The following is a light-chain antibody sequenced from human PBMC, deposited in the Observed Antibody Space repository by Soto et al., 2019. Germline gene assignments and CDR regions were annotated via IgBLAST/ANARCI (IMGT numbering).Light chain of an antibody. CDR3: QQYDNLPQWT. CDR1: QSISSY. J-gene: IGKJ1*01. Sequence: IHMTQSPSSLAVSVGYIFTITCRASQSISSYLNWYQQKPGKAPKLLIYDASNLETGVPSRFSGSGSGTDFTFTISSLQPEDIATYYCQQYDNLPQWTFGQGTKVDIK. CDR2: DAS. V-gene: IGKV1-33*01.